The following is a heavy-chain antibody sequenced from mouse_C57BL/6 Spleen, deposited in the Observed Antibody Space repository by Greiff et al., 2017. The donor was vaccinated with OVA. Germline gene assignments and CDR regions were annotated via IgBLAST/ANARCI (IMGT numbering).Heavy chain of an antibody. J-gene: IGHJ2*01. CDR2: IDPENGDT. Sequence: VQLQQSGAELVRPGASVKLSCTASGFNIKDDYMHWVKQRPEQGLEWIGWIDPENGDTEYASKFQGKATITADTSSNTAYLQLSSLTSEDTAVYYCTTANGSRYYFDYWGQGTTLTVSS. CDR3: TTANGSRYYFDY. CDR1: GFNIKDDY. D-gene: IGHD1-1*01. V-gene: IGHV14-4*01.